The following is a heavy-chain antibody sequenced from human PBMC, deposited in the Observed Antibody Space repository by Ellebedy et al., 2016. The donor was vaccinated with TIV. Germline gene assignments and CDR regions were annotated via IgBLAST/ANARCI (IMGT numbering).Heavy chain of an antibody. V-gene: IGHV4-59*11. CDR1: DDSISTHY. D-gene: IGHD2-21*02. CDR3: ARESYCGGDCYVLDK. CDR2: IHYSGRT. Sequence: MPGGSLRLSCTVSDDSISTHYWTWIRQAPGRGLEWIGYIHYSGRTHYSPSLKSRVTMSVDTSKNQFSLKVNSVTAADTAVYYCARESYCGGDCYVLDKWGQGTLVTVSS. J-gene: IGHJ4*02.